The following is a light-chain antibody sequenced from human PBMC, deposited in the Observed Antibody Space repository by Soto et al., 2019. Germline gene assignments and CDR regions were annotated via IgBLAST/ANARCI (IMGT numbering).Light chain of an antibody. J-gene: IGKJ5*01. CDR2: KVS. CDR3: MQGTHWPIT. V-gene: IGKV2-30*02. Sequence: DVGMTQSPLSVPVTLGQPASISWRSNQSLVHSDGIAYFSWFQQRPGRSPRRLIYKVSNRDSGVPARFSGSGSGTDFALKISRVEAEDVGVYYCMQGTHWPITFGQGTRLENK. CDR1: QSLVHSDGIAY.